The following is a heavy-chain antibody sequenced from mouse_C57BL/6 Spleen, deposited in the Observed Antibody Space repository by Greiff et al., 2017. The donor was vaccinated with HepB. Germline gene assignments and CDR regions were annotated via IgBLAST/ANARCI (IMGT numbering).Heavy chain of an antibody. CDR1: GYAFTNYL. CDR2: INPGSGGT. V-gene: IGHV1-54*01. Sequence: QVQLQQSGAELVRPGTSVKVSCKASGYAFTNYLIEWVKQRPGQGLEWIGVINPGSGGTNYNEKFKGKATLTADKSSSTAYMQLSSLTSEDSAVYFCARSGGGRYFDVWGTGTTVTVSS. D-gene: IGHD3-1*01. J-gene: IGHJ1*03. CDR3: ARSGGGRYFDV.